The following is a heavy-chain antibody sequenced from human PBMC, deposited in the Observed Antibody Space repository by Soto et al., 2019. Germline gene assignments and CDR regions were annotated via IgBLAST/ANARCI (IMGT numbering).Heavy chain of an antibody. CDR2: IVPMFGTS. Sequence: QERLVQSGAEVRKPGSSVKVSCKVTGGTSTRYAFNWVRQAPGQGLEWRGGIVPMFGTSKYAQKFQGRVTITADTSTNIAYMELRSLRSEDTAVYYCNRGSEYDFWSGYLWGQGTLVSVSS. CDR1: GGTSTRYA. V-gene: IGHV1-69*06. CDR3: NRGSEYDFWSGYL. J-gene: IGHJ4*02. D-gene: IGHD3-3*01.